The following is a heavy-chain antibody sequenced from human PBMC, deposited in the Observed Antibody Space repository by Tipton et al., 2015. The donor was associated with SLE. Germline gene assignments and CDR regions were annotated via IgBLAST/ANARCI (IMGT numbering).Heavy chain of an antibody. Sequence: QSGAEVKKPGASVKVSCKASGYTFTGYYMHWVRQAPGQGLEWMGRINPNSGGTNYAQKFQGRVTMTRDTSISTAYMELSRLRSDDTAVYYCARWALFGDSSGSLLDYWGQGTLVTVSS. CDR2: INPNSGGT. V-gene: IGHV1-2*06. CDR1: GYTFTGYY. J-gene: IGHJ4*02. CDR3: ARWALFGDSSGSLLDY. D-gene: IGHD3-22*01.